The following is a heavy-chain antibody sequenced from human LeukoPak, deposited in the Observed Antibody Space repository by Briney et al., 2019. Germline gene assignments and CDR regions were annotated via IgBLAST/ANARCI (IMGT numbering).Heavy chain of an antibody. V-gene: IGHV4-4*07. J-gene: IGHJ4*02. CDR1: GGSISSYH. D-gene: IGHD6-19*01. CDR3: ARDRSGWYGQEY. Sequence: SETLSLTCTVSGGSISSYHWSWLRQPAGKGLEWIGRIYSTGSTNYNPSLKSRVTISVDNSKNQFSLKLSSVTAADTAVYYCARDRSGWYGQEYWGQGNLVTVSS. CDR2: IYSTGST.